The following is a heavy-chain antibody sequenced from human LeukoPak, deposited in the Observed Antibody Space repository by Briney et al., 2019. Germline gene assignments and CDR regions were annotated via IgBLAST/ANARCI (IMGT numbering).Heavy chain of an antibody. J-gene: IGHJ4*02. D-gene: IGHD5-12*01. Sequence: GASVKVSCKASGGTFSSYAISWVRQARGQGLEWMGRIIPILGIANYAQKFQGRVTITADKSTSTAYMELSSLRSEDTAVYYCARVSPNSGYDSTEYWGQGTLVTVSS. CDR3: ARVSPNSGYDSTEY. V-gene: IGHV1-69*04. CDR2: IIPILGIA. CDR1: GGTFSSYA.